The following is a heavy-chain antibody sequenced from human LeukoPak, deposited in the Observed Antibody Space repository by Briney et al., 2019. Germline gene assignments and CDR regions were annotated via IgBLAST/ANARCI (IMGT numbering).Heavy chain of an antibody. J-gene: IGHJ4*02. CDR3: AKDRAYSYGYHYFDY. Sequence: GGSLRLSCAASGFTFSIYAMSWVRQAPGKGLEWVSAISGSGGSTYYADSVKGRFTISRDNSKNSLYLQMNSLRTEDTALYYCAKDRAYSYGYHYFDYWGQGTLVTVSS. D-gene: IGHD5-18*01. V-gene: IGHV3-23*01. CDR1: GFTFSIYA. CDR2: ISGSGGST.